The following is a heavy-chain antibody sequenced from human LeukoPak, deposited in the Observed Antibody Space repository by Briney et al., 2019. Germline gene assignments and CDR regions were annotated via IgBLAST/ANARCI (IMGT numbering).Heavy chain of an antibody. Sequence: SETLSLTCTVSGGSINSSSYYWGWIRQPPGEALEWIGSIYHSGYTYYNPSLKSRVTISVDTSKSQFSPKLSSVTAADTAVYYCARSSMFRGVTVDYWGQGTLVTVSS. V-gene: IGHV4-39*01. D-gene: IGHD3-10*01. CDR3: ARSSMFRGVTVDY. CDR2: IYHSGYT. J-gene: IGHJ4*02. CDR1: GGSINSSSYY.